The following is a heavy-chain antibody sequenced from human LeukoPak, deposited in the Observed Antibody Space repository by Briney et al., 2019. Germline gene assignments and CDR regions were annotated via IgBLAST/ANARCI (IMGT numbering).Heavy chain of an antibody. CDR2: INAGNGNT. V-gene: IGHV1-3*01. D-gene: IGHD5-24*01. J-gene: IGHJ4*02. CDR1: GYTFTSNG. Sequence: ASVKVSCTASGYTFTSNGISWVRQAPGQRLEWMGWINAGNGNTRYSQRFQGRVTITRDTSASTAYMELSSLTSEDTAVYYCARGRWSATTASYYLDFWGQGTLVTVSS. CDR3: ARGRWSATTASYYLDF.